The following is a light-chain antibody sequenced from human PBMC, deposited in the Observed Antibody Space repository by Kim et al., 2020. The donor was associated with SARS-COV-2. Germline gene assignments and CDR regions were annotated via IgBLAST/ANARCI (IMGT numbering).Light chain of an antibody. Sequence: QPVLTQPPSASASLGASVTLTCTLSSGYSNYKVDWYQQRPGKGPRFVMRVGTGGIVGSKGDGIPDRFSVLGSGLNRYLTIKNIQEEDESDYHCGADHGGGSHIVLVFGGGTKLTVL. V-gene: IGLV9-49*01. CDR3: GADHGGGSHIVLV. J-gene: IGLJ3*02. CDR2: VGTGGIVG. CDR1: SGYSNYK.